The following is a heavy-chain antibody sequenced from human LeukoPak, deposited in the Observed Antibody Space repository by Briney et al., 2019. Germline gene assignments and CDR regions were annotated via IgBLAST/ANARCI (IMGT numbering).Heavy chain of an antibody. Sequence: GGSLRLSCAASGFTFSSYSMNWVRQAPGKGLEWVSYISSSSSTIYYADSVKGRFTISRDNAKNSLYLQMNSLRAEDTAVYYRARGPSTIFASIWGQGTLVTVSS. J-gene: IGHJ4*02. CDR2: ISSSSSTI. CDR1: GFTFSSYS. V-gene: IGHV3-48*01. D-gene: IGHD3-9*01. CDR3: ARGPSTIFASI.